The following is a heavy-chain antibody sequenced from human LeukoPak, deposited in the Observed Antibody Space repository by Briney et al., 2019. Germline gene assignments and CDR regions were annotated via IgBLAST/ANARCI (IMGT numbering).Heavy chain of an antibody. D-gene: IGHD3-16*01. Sequence: TASETLSLTCAVYGGSFSNYYWMWIRQPPGKGLQWMGEVDDSGSTNYNPSLKSRVTISVDTSKNQFSLKLSSVTAADTAIYYCASAAPNRDGGDEFDYWGPGILVTVSS. J-gene: IGHJ4*02. V-gene: IGHV4-34*01. CDR3: ASAAPNRDGGDEFDY. CDR2: VDDSGST. CDR1: GGSFSNYY.